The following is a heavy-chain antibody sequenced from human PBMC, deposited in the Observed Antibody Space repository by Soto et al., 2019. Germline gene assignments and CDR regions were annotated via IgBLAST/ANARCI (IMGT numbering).Heavy chain of an antibody. CDR3: AKDLGPTAPYYDFWSGPLGY. Sequence: GGSLRLSCAASGFTSSSYAMSWVRQAPGKGLEWVSAISGSGGSTYYADSVKGRFTISRDNSKNTLYLQMNSLRAEDTAVYYCAKDLGPTAPYYDFWSGPLGYWGQGTLVTVSS. CDR1: GFTSSSYA. V-gene: IGHV3-23*01. D-gene: IGHD3-3*01. CDR2: ISGSGGST. J-gene: IGHJ4*02.